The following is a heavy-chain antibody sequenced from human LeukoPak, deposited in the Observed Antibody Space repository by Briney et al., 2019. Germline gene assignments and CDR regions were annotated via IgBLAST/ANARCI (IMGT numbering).Heavy chain of an antibody. V-gene: IGHV3-15*05. CDR3: TPGVQSWLNY. D-gene: IGHD3-22*01. CDR1: GFSFSNAW. J-gene: IGHJ4*02. Sequence: GGSLRLSCAPSGFSFSNAWMTWVRQAPGKGLEWVGRIKSKSDGGTTDYAAPVKGRFTISRDDSKNTMYLQMNSLQTEDTAVYYCTPGVQSWLNYWGQGTLVTVSS. CDR2: IKSKSDGGTT.